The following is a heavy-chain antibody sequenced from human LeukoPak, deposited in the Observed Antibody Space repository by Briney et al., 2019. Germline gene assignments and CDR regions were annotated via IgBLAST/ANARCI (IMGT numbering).Heavy chain of an antibody. Sequence: ETLSLTCTVFGASISKYYWSWIRQPPGKGLEWMGYAYNSGSTKYNPSLQSRVTISVDTSKNQFSLKLSSVTAADTAVYYCARTGVYYYDSSGYLNWFDPWGQGTLVTVSS. CDR1: GASISKYY. D-gene: IGHD3-22*01. CDR3: ARTGVYYYDSSGYLNWFDP. J-gene: IGHJ5*02. V-gene: IGHV4-59*12. CDR2: AYNSGST.